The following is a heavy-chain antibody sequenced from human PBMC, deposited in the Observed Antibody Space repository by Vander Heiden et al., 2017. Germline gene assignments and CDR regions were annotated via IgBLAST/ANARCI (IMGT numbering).Heavy chain of an antibody. D-gene: IGHD2-2*01. CDR2: FDYNSGRV. CDR1: GFTPRHYA. CDR3: TKDLVPGGADV. Sequence: EVQVVESGGGLVQPGRSLRLSCAVSGFTPRHYAIHWVRQSPGKGREWVSGFDYNSGRVDYADSVKGRFTTSGDNAKKSLYLQMDSLRGEDTAVYYCTKDLVPGGADVWGQGTTVTVSS. V-gene: IGHV3-9*02. J-gene: IGHJ6*02.